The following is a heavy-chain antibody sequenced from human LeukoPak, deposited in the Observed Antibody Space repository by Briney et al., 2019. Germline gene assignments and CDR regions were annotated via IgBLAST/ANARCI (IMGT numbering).Heavy chain of an antibody. V-gene: IGHV4-59*01. J-gene: IGHJ3*02. Sequence: SETLSLTCTVSGGAISSYYWSWIRQPPGKGLEWIGYIYYSGSTNYNPSLKSRVTISVDTSKNQFSLKLSSVTAADTAVYYCARGRGGYEGDAFDIWGQGTMVTVSS. CDR2: IYYSGST. CDR1: GGAISSYY. D-gene: IGHD5-12*01. CDR3: ARGRGGYEGDAFDI.